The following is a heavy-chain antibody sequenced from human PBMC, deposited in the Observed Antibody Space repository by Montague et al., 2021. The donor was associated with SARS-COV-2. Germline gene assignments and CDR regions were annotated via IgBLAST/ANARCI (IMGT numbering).Heavy chain of an antibody. CDR2: INHSGST. CDR1: GGSFSGYY. CDR3: ARINRIIVGATRFDY. J-gene: IGHJ4*02. Sequence: SETRSLTCAVYGGSFSGYYWSWIRQPPGKGLEWIGEINHSGSTNYNPSLKSRVTISVDTSKNQFSLKLSSVTAADTAVYYCARINRIIVGATRFDYWGQGTLVTVSS. V-gene: IGHV4-34*01. D-gene: IGHD1-26*01.